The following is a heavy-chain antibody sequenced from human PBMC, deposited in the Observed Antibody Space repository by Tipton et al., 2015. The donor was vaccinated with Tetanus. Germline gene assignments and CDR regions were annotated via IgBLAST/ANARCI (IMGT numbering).Heavy chain of an antibody. CDR3: AGVTAQRTELYFDH. J-gene: IGHJ4*02. Sequence: TLSLTCNVSGVSVTTYHWSWIRQPPGKGLEWIGYITDTGRTNYSPSLRNRLTISIDTSKTHFSLRLDSVTAADTAVYFSAGVTAQRTELYFDHWGQGTLVTVSS. CDR2: ITDTGRT. CDR1: GVSVTTYH. D-gene: IGHD6-13*01. V-gene: IGHV4-59*02.